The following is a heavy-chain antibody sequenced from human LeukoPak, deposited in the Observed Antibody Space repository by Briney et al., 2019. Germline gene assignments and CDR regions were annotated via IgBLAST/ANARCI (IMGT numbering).Heavy chain of an antibody. V-gene: IGHV3-30-3*01. D-gene: IGHD1-26*01. CDR3: VYYCARGGSGSYYYYFYYMDV. CDR1: GFTFSNHA. CDR2: ISYDGSNK. Sequence: SGGSLRLSCAASGFTFSNHAMHWVRQAPGKGLEWVAIISYDGSNKYYADSVKGRFTISRDNSKNTLYLQMNSLRAEDTAEDTAVYYCARGGSGSYYYYFYYMDVWGKGTTVTVSS. J-gene: IGHJ6*03.